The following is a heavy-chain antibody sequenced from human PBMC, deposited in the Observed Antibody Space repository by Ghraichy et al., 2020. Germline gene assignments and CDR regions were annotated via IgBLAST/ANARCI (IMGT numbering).Heavy chain of an antibody. D-gene: IGHD6-25*01. CDR2: INHSGST. J-gene: IGHJ5*02. CDR1: GGSFSGFY. Sequence: SQTLSLTCAVYGGSFSGFYWSWIRQPPGKGLEWIGEINHSGSTNYNPSLKSRVTISVDTSKNQFSLKLTSVTAADTAVYYCARGPARSSLKYRSAPRWFDPWGQGTLVTVSS. CDR3: ARGPARSSLKYRSAPRWFDP. V-gene: IGHV4-34*01.